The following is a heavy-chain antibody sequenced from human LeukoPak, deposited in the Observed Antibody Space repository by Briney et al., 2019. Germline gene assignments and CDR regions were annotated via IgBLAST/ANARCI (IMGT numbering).Heavy chain of an antibody. Sequence: PGGSLRLSCEASGFTFSSYWMSWVRQAPGKGLEWVAHIKEDESDEYYVDSVRGRFTASRDNAKNSVNLQMNSLRVEDTAVYYCARWRGRQSEFDYWGQGTLVTASS. CDR1: GFTFSSYW. V-gene: IGHV3-7*01. CDR2: IKEDESDE. CDR3: ARWRGRQSEFDY. J-gene: IGHJ4*02. D-gene: IGHD1-1*01.